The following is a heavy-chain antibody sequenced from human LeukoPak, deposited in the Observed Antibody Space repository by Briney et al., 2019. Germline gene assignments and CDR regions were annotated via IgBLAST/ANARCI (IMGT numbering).Heavy chain of an antibody. CDR3: ARWSLSRDYYGMDV. J-gene: IGHJ6*02. CDR1: GYTFTNYD. Sequence: GASVKVSCKASGYTFTNYDINWVRQATGQGLEWMGWMNPNSGNTGYAQKFQGRVTMTRNTSISTAYMELSSLRSEDTAVYSCARWSLSRDYYGMDVWGQGTTVTVSS. V-gene: IGHV1-8*01. D-gene: IGHD2-2*01. CDR2: MNPNSGNT.